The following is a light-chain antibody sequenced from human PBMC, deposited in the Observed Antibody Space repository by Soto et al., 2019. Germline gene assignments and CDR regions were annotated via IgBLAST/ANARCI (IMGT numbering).Light chain of an antibody. CDR2: AAS. CDR3: QQLSGYPWT. J-gene: IGKJ1*01. Sequence: IQLTQSPSSLSASVGDRVTITCRASQGIDNYLAWYQQKPGTAPKLLIYAASTLQSGVPSRFSGRGSGTDFTHTINSLQPEDFATYSCQQLSGYPWTFGQGTKVEIK. V-gene: IGKV1-9*01. CDR1: QGIDNY.